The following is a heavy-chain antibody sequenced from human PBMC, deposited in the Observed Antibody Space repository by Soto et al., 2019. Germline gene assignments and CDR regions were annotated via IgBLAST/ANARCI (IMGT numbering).Heavy chain of an antibody. J-gene: IGHJ6*02. CDR1: GYSFTSYW. D-gene: IGHD4-17*01. Sequence: GESLKISCKGSGYSFTSYWISWVRQMPGKGLEWMGRIDPSDSYTDYSPSFQGHVTISADKPISTAYLQWSSLKASDTAMYYCATLPITVTTTGYYYYGMDVWGQGTTVTVSS. V-gene: IGHV5-10-1*01. CDR3: ATLPITVTTTGYYYYGMDV. CDR2: IDPSDSYT.